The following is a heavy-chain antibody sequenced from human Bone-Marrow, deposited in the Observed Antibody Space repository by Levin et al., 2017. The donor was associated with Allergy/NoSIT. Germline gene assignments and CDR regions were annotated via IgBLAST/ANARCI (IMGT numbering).Heavy chain of an antibody. J-gene: IGHJ4*02. V-gene: IGHV4-34*01. CDR3: ARGTPPYCNTASCYPPGAY. D-gene: IGHD2/OR15-2a*01. Sequence: PSETLSLTCGVYGESLGGYYWNWVRQPPGKGLEWIAEINHQKNANYNPSLKSRVTISIDKSKNQFSLKLNSVTAADTAVYYCARGTPPYCNTASCYPPGAYWGQGDLVTVSS. CDR2: INHQKNA. CDR1: GESLGGYY.